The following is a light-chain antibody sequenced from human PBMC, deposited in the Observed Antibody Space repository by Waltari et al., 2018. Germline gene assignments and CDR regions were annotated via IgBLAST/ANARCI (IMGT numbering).Light chain of an antibody. CDR1: SGSIASNY. J-gene: IGLJ3*02. CDR3: QSYDSSNQV. Sequence: NFMLTQPHSVSESPGKTVTISCTRSSGSIASNYVQGYQQRPGSAPTTVIYEDNQRPSGVPDRFSGSIDSSSNSASLTISGLKTEYEADYYCQSYDSSNQVFGGGTKLTVL. V-gene: IGLV6-57*03. CDR2: EDN.